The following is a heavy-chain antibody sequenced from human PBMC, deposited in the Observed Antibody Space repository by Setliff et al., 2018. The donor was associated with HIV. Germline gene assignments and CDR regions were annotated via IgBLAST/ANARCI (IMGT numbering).Heavy chain of an antibody. J-gene: IGHJ4*02. D-gene: IGHD6-25*01. CDR1: GGSFSGYY. CDR3: ARGLDSAKIHY. V-gene: IGHV4-34*01. CDR2: IHPSGNT. Sequence: SETLSLTCAVYGGSFSGYYWSWIRQHPGKGLEWIWEIHPSGNTFYHPSHQSRVTRSLYTSKNQFSLNLSSVTAADTAVYYCARGLDSAKIHYWGQGTLVTVSS.